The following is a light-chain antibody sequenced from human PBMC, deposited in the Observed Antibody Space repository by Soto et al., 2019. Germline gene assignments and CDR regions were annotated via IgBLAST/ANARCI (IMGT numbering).Light chain of an antibody. CDR1: SSDVGGYNY. V-gene: IGLV2-14*01. J-gene: IGLJ1*01. Sequence: QSVLTQPASVSGSPGQSITISCNGTSSDVGGYNYVSWYQQHPGKAPKLIIYDVSNRPSGVSNRFSGSKSGNTASLTISGLQAEDEADYYCSSYASSRTYVFGTGTKLTVL. CDR2: DVS. CDR3: SSYASSRTYV.